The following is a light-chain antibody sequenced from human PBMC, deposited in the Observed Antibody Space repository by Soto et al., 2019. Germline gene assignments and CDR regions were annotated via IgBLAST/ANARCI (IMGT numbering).Light chain of an antibody. J-gene: IGKJ3*01. CDR1: QSISSW. CDR3: QQYNSAPQIT. V-gene: IGKV1-5*01. CDR2: DAS. Sequence: DIQMTQSPSTLSASVGDRVTITCRASQSISSWLAWYQQKPGKAPKLLIYDASSLESGVPSRFSGSGSGTEFTLTISSLQPDDFATYYCQQYNSAPQITFGPGTKVDIK.